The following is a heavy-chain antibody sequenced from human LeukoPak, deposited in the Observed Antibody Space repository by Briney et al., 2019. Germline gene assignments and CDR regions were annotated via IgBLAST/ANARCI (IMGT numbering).Heavy chain of an antibody. CDR3: ASLSLGHY. Sequence: GGSLRLSCAASGFTVSNNYMSWVRQAPGKGLEWVSVIYSGGSTYHADSMKGRFTISRDTSKNTLSLQMNSLRAEDTAVYYCASLSLGHYWGQGTLVTVSS. D-gene: IGHD6-6*01. CDR1: GFTVSNNY. V-gene: IGHV3-53*01. CDR2: IYSGGST. J-gene: IGHJ4*02.